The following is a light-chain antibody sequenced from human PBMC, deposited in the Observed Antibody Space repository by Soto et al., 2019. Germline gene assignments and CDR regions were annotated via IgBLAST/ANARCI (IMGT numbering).Light chain of an antibody. Sequence: EIVMKQSPATLSVSPGERATLSCRASQSVSSNLAWYQQKPGQAPRLLIYGASTRATGIPARFSGSGSGTEFTLIISSLQSEDFSVYYCQQYNNWWTFGQGTKVEIK. CDR2: GAS. CDR3: QQYNNWWT. V-gene: IGKV3-15*01. CDR1: QSVSSN. J-gene: IGKJ1*01.